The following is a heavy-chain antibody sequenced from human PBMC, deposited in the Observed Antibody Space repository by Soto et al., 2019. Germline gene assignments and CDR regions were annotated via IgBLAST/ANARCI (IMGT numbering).Heavy chain of an antibody. CDR3: ARGEAAAATSGMDV. CDR1: GGTFSTYG. Sequence: QVQLVQSGAEVKKPGDSVKVSCKASGGTFSTYGINWVRQAPGQGLEWMGGIIPIFDTTNYAQKFQGKFTITADESTSTVYMELSSLRSEDTAVYYCARGEAAAATSGMDVWGQGTTVTVSS. J-gene: IGHJ6*02. D-gene: IGHD6-13*01. V-gene: IGHV1-69*01. CDR2: IIPIFDTT.